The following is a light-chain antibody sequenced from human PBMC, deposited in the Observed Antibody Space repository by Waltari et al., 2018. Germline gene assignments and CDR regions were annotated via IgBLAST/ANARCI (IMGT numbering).Light chain of an antibody. CDR2: GTS. CDR3: QQYDGEVVT. J-gene: IGKJ4*01. CDR1: QSVTSIS. Sequence: IVLTKSPGTLSLSPGDRATLSFRASQSVTSISLTWYQQKLGQAPRLLIYGTSSRAPGIPDRFSGSGSGTDFTLTISRLEPEDFAVYYCQQYDGEVVTFGGGTKVEI. V-gene: IGKV3-20*01.